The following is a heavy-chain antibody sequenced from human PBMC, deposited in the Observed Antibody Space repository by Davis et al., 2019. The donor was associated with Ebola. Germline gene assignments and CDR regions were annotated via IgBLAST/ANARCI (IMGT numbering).Heavy chain of an antibody. CDR2: ISAYNGNT. CDR3: ARDLRFLEWLLYRHYGMDV. V-gene: IGHV1-18*04. Sequence: ASVKVSCKASRNTFTTYYMHWVRQAPGQGLEWMGWISAYNGNTNYAQKLQGRVTMTTATSTSTAYMELRSLRSDDTAVYYCARDLRFLEWLLYRHYGMDVWGKGTTVTVSS. D-gene: IGHD3-3*01. J-gene: IGHJ6*04. CDR1: RNTFTTYY.